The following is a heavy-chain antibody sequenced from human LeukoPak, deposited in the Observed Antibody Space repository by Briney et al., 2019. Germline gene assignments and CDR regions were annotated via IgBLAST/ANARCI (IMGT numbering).Heavy chain of an antibody. CDR2: ISGSGGST. Sequence: GGSLRLSCAASGFTFSSYGMSWVRQAPGKGLEWVSAISGSGGSTYYADSVKGRFTISRDNSKNTLYLQMNSLRAEDTAVFYCAKGGPFSTSSQKYFDPWGQGSLVIVSS. V-gene: IGHV3-23*01. CDR3: AKGGPFSTSSQKYFDP. J-gene: IGHJ5*02. D-gene: IGHD6-6*01. CDR1: GFTFSSYG.